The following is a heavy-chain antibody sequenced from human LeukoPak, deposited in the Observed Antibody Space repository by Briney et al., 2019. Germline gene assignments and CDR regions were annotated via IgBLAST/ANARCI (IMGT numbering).Heavy chain of an antibody. V-gene: IGHV4-4*09. J-gene: IGHJ4*02. CDR1: GGSISSYY. CDR2: IYTSGST. CDR3: ARQGSKGLDY. D-gene: IGHD6-6*01. Sequence: SETLSLTCTVSGGSISSYYWSWIRQPPGKGLEWIGYIYTSGSTNYNPSLKSRVTISVDMSKNQFSLKLSPVTAADTAVYYCARQGSKGLDYWGQGTLVTVSS.